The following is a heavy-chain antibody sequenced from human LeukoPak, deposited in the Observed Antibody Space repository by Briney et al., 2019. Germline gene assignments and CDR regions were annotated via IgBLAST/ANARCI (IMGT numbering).Heavy chain of an antibody. CDR3: ARVSPASLVVPAARGYYYYMDV. CDR2: VFYNGAT. J-gene: IGHJ6*03. D-gene: IGHD2-2*01. V-gene: IGHV4-39*07. Sequence: SETLSLTCIVSGGSISSSIYYWAWVRQPPGKGLEWIGTVFYNGATQYSPSLRSRVTISVDTSKNQFSLKLSSVTAADTAVYYCARVSPASLVVPAARGYYYYMDVWGKGTTVTVSS. CDR1: GGSISSSIYY.